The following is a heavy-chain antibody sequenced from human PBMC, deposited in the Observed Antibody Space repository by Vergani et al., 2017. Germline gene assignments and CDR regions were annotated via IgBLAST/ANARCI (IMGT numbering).Heavy chain of an antibody. J-gene: IGHJ5*02. Sequence: QVQLQESGPGLVKPSETLSLTCTVPGGSISSYYGSWIRQPPGKGLEWIGYIYYSGSTNYNPSLKSRVTISVDTSKNHFSLKLSSVTAADTAVYYCARSSGDNWFDPWGQGTLVTVSS. CDR3: ARSSGDNWFDP. CDR1: GGSISSYY. V-gene: IGHV4-59*01. D-gene: IGHD4-17*01. CDR2: IYYSGST.